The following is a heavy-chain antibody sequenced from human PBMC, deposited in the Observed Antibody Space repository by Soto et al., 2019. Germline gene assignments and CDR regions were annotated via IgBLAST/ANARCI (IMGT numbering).Heavy chain of an antibody. CDR2: IYPGDSDT. J-gene: IGHJ6*02. D-gene: IGHD6-19*01. V-gene: IGHV5-51*01. Sequence: GGSLKISCKGSGYSFTSYWIGWVRQMPGKGLEWMGIIYPGDSDTRYSPSFQRQVNISADKSISTAYLQWSSLKASDTAMYYCARPLEVAGMHYYYGMDVWGQGTTVTVSS. CDR1: GYSFTSYW. CDR3: ARPLEVAGMHYYYGMDV.